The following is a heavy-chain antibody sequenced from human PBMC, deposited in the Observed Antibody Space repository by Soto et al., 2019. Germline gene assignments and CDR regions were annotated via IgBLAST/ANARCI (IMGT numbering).Heavy chain of an antibody. CDR3: AAELGFGKLSDL. CDR1: GDTFKNCV. Sequence: QVQVVPSGVEVRRPGSSVKVSCKASGDTFKNCVISWVRQAPGQGLEWMGGIIPLFGTTDFAQRFQGRLTITTDESTTTAYMELSRLGSEDTATYYCAAELGFGKLSDLWGQGTTVIVSS. V-gene: IGHV1-69*01. D-gene: IGHD3-10*01. J-gene: IGHJ6*02. CDR2: IIPLFGTT.